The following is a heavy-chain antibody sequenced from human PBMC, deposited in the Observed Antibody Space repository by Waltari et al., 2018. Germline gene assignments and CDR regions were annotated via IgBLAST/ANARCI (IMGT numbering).Heavy chain of an antibody. J-gene: IGHJ2*01. CDR2: MNPNSGNT. Sequence: QVQLVQSGAEVKKPGASVKVSCKASGYTFTSYDINWVRQATGQGLEWMGWMNPNSGNTGYAQKFQGRVTMTRNTSISTAYMELSSLRSEDTAVYYCARGPGCSGGSCYPAPNNWYFDLWGRGTLVTVSS. V-gene: IGHV1-8*02. CDR1: GYTFTSYD. D-gene: IGHD2-15*01. CDR3: ARGPGCSGGSCYPAPNNWYFDL.